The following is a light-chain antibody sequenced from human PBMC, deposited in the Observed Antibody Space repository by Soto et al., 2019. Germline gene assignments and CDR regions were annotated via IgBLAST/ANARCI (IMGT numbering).Light chain of an antibody. V-gene: IGKV3-11*01. J-gene: IGKJ3*01. CDR1: QSVSSY. CDR3: RQRSNWRFT. Sequence: EIVLTKSPATLSLSPGERATLLCRASQSVSSYLAWYQQKPGQAPRLLIYDASNRATAIPTMLSGSGSGTDSTLNISSLEPEDFPVYYCRQRSNWRFTFGPGTKVDIK. CDR2: DAS.